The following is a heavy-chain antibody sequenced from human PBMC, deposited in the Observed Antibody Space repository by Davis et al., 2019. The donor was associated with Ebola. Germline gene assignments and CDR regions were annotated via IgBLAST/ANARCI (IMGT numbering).Heavy chain of an antibody. Sequence: SAKVSCKASAGTFFSYAISWVRQAPGQGLEWMGGIIPIFGTANYAQKFQGRVTITADKSTSTAYMELSSLRSEDTAVYYCARWRYYYYGMDVWGQGTTVTVSS. CDR1: AGTFFSYA. CDR2: IIPIFGTA. J-gene: IGHJ6*02. V-gene: IGHV1-69*06. CDR3: ARWRYYYYGMDV.